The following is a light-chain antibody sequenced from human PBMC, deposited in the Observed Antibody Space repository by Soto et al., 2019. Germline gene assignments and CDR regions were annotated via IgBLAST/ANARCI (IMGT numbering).Light chain of an antibody. CDR3: QQYNNWPPIT. CDR1: QSVSSN. J-gene: IGKJ5*01. V-gene: IGKV3-15*01. CDR2: VAS. Sequence: EIVMTQSPATLSVSPGERATLSCRASQSVSSNLAWYQQKPGQAPRLLIYVASTRATGIPARFSGSGSGTEFTLTISSLQSEDFAVYSCQQYNNWPPITFGQGTRLEIK.